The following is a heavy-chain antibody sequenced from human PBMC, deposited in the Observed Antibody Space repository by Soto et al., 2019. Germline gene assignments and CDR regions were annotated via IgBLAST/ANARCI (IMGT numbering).Heavy chain of an antibody. V-gene: IGHV1-69*06. Sequence: QVQLVQSGAEVKKPGSSVKVSCKASGGTFSSYAISWVRQAPGQGLEWMGGIIPIFGTANYAQKFQGRVTITADKYTSTAYMELSSLRSEDTAVYYCAKLGGRFLESYYYGMDVWGQGTTVTVSS. J-gene: IGHJ6*02. CDR2: IIPIFGTA. CDR3: AKLGGRFLESYYYGMDV. CDR1: GGTFSSYA. D-gene: IGHD3-3*01.